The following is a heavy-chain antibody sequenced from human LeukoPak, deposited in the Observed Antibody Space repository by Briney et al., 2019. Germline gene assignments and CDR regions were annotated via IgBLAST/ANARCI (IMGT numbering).Heavy chain of an antibody. J-gene: IGHJ6*02. D-gene: IGHD3-3*01. CDR2: ISAYNGNT. V-gene: IGHV1-18*01. CDR3: ARGATIFGVVGWEGMDV. CDR1: GYTFTSYG. Sequence: ASVKVSCKASGYTFTSYGISWVRQAPGQGREWMGWISAYNGNTNYAQKLQGRVTMTTETSTRTAYKELRSLKSDDTGVYYCARGATIFGVVGWEGMDVWGQGTTVTVSS.